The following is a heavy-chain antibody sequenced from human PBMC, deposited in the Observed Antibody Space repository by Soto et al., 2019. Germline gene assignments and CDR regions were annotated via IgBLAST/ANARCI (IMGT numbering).Heavy chain of an antibody. CDR1: GYTFTGYF. D-gene: IGHD3-3*01. CDR3: ARGGGTILAPLP. V-gene: IGHV1-2*02. J-gene: IGHJ5*02. CDR2: SNPTSGAT. Sequence: GASVKVSCEASGYTFTGYFMPWLRQATGRGLEWMGWSNPTSGATKYAQQFQGRVTLSRDASISTAYMELSGLRSDDTAVYYCARGGGTILAPLPWGQGTLVTVSS.